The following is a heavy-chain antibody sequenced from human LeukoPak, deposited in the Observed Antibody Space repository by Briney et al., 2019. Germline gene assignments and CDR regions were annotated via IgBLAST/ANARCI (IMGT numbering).Heavy chain of an antibody. Sequence: GASLRLSCAASGFTFSTYWMHWVRQAPGKGLVWVSRINSDGSTTTYADSVKGRFTISRDNAKNTLYLQMNTLRAEDTAVYYCARGGVDYWGQGTLVTVSS. D-gene: IGHD3-16*01. V-gene: IGHV3-74*01. J-gene: IGHJ4*02. CDR2: INSDGSTT. CDR3: ARGGVDY. CDR1: GFTFSTYW.